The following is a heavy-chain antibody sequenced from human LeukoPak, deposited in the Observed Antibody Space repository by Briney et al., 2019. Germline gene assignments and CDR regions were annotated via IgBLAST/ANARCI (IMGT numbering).Heavy chain of an antibody. J-gene: IGHJ6*02. CDR2: TRSKAYGGIT. CDR3: TRELYSYGFGYYYGMDV. CDR1: GFTFGDYA. Sequence: GGSLRLSCTASGFTFGDYAMSWFRQAPGKGLEWVGFTRSKAYGGITEYAASVKGRFTISRDDSKSIAYLQMNSLKTEDTVVYYCTRELYSYGFGYYYGMDVWGQGTTVTVSS. D-gene: IGHD5-18*01. V-gene: IGHV3-49*03.